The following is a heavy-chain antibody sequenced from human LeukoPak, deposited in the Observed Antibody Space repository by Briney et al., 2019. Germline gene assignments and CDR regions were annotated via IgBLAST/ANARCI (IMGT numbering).Heavy chain of an antibody. V-gene: IGHV3-23*01. CDR2: ISGSGGST. J-gene: IGHJ4*02. CDR3: AKVGDYASTRYYFDY. D-gene: IGHD3-22*01. Sequence: QTGGSLRLSCAASGFTFSSYAMSWVRQAPGKGLEWVSSISGSGGSTYYADSVRGRFTISRDSSKNTLYLQVNSLRAEDTAVYYCAKVGDYASTRYYFDYWGQGTLVTVPS. CDR1: GFTFSSYA.